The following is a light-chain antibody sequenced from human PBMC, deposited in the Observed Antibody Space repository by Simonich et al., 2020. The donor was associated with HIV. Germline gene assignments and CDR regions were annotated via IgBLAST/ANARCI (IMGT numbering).Light chain of an antibody. CDR3: QQYDNWPPL. CDR1: QSVTSN. CDR2: GAS. J-gene: IGKJ3*01. Sequence: EIVMTQSPATLSVSPGERATLSCRASQSVTSNLDWYQQKPGQAPRLLIYGASTRATGIPGRFSGSGSGTEFTLTISSMQSEDFAVYYCQQYDNWPPLFGPGTKVDI. V-gene: IGKV3-15*01.